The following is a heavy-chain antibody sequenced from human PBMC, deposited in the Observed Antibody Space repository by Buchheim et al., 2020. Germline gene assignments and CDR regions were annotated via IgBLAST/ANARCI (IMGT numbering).Heavy chain of an antibody. CDR3: ARTPRFGRFYYYGMDV. Sequence: QVQLQQWGAGLLKPSETLSLTCAVYGGSFSGYYWSWIRQPPGKGLEWIGEINHSGSTNYHPSLQSRVTISVDTSKNQFALKLSSVTAADPAVYYCARTPRFGRFYYYGMDVWGQGTT. CDR1: GGSFSGYY. D-gene: IGHD3-10*01. CDR2: INHSGST. V-gene: IGHV4-34*01. J-gene: IGHJ6*02.